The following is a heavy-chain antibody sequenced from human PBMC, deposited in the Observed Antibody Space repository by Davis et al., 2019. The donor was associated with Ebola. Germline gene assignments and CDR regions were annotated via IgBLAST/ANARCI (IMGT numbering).Heavy chain of an antibody. Sequence: AASVKVSCKASGGTFSSYAISWVRQAPGQGLEWIGVIIPTYATSYYAQKFQDRVTITADESTSTAYMELSSLRSEDTAVYYCARDSCTGGVCLDYYYYGMDVWGQGTTVTVSS. J-gene: IGHJ6*02. V-gene: IGHV1-69*13. CDR1: GGTFSSYA. CDR3: ARDSCTGGVCLDYYYYGMDV. CDR2: IIPTYATS. D-gene: IGHD2-8*02.